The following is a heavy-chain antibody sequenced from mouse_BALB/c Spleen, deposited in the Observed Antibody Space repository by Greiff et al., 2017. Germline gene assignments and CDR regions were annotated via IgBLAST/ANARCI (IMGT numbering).Heavy chain of an antibody. CDR3: ARDGGTYYRYDDAMDY. V-gene: IGHV5-4*02. CDR1: GFTFSDYY. J-gene: IGHJ4*01. D-gene: IGHD2-14*01. Sequence: EVQRVESGGGLVKPGGSLKLSCAASGFTFSDYYMYWVRQTPEKRLEWVATISDGGSYTYYPDSVKGRFTISRDNAKNNLYLQMSSLKSEDTAMYYCARDGGTYYRYDDAMDYWGQGTSVTVSS. CDR2: ISDGGSYT.